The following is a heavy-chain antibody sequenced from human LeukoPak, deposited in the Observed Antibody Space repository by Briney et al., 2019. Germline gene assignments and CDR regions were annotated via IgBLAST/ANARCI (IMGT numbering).Heavy chain of an antibody. V-gene: IGHV3-7*01. J-gene: IGHJ4*02. CDR3: ASDPPTKSYGSGTYDY. CDR2: IKQDGHEE. D-gene: IGHD3-10*01. Sequence: GGSLRLSCAASGFTFSSYWMSWVRQAPGKGLEWVANIKQDGHEEYYVDSVKGRFTISRDNAKNSLYLQMNSLRVEDTAVYYCASDPPTKSYGSGTYDYWGRGTLVTVSS. CDR1: GFTFSSYW.